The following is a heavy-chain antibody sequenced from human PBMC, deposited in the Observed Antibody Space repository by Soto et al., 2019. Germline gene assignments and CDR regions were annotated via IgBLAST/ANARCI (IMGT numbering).Heavy chain of an antibody. V-gene: IGHV1-69*01. CDR2: IIPIFGTA. CDR1: GGTFSNYA. Sequence: QVQLVQSGAEVKKPGSSVKVSCKASGGTFSNYAISWVRQAPGQRLEWMGGIIPIFGTANYAQKFQGRVSITADESTSTAYMELSSLRSEDTAVYYCTRFRYYDSSAITWGQGTLVTVSS. CDR3: TRFRYYDSSAIT. J-gene: IGHJ5*02. D-gene: IGHD3-22*01.